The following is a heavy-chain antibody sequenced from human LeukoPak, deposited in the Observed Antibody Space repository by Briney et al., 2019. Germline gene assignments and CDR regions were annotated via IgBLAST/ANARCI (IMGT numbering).Heavy chain of an antibody. D-gene: IGHD1-26*01. CDR1: GGFISNGSFY. Sequence: SETLSLTCTVYGGFISNGSFYWNWIRQPAGKGLEWIGRIYTSGSTNYNPSLKSRVIISADTSKNQFSLKLSSVTAADTAVYYCASSVGWVDYWGQGTLVTVSS. CDR3: ASSVGWVDY. J-gene: IGHJ4*02. CDR2: IYTSGST. V-gene: IGHV4-61*02.